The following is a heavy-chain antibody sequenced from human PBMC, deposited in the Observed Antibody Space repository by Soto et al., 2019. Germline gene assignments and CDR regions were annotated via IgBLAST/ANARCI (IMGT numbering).Heavy chain of an antibody. CDR2: ITSGSTI. V-gene: IGHV3-11*01. CDR1: GFTFSDYY. D-gene: IGHD6-19*01. Sequence: QVQLVESGGGLVKPGGSLRVSCAASGFTFSDYYMSWIRQAPGKGPEWVSSITSGSTIYYADSVKGRFTISRDNAKNSLYLQLNSLSAEDTAVYYCATDPDSSGYYGMEVWGQGTTVTVSS. CDR3: ATDPDSSGYYGMEV. J-gene: IGHJ6*02.